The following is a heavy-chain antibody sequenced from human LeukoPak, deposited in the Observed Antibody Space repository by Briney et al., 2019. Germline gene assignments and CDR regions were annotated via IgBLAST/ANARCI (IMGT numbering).Heavy chain of an antibody. V-gene: IGHV3-53*01. CDR2: IYSGGST. CDR1: GFTVSSNY. Sequence: GGSLRLSCAASGFTVSSNYMSWFRQAPGKGLDWVSVIYSGGSTYYADSVKGRFTISRDNSKNTLYLQMNSLRAEDTAVYYCARGPNDILTGYYYGMDVWGKGTTVTVSS. D-gene: IGHD3-9*01. CDR3: ARGPNDILTGYYYGMDV. J-gene: IGHJ6*04.